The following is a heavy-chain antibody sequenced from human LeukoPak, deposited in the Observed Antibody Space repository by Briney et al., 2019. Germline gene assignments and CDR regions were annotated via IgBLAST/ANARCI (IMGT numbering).Heavy chain of an antibody. CDR2: ISGSGGST. CDR1: GFTFSSYS. D-gene: IGHD3-3*01. V-gene: IGHV3-23*01. CDR3: AKDQYYDFWSGYYNAFDY. J-gene: IGHJ4*02. Sequence: GGSLRLSCAASGFTFSSYSMNWVRQAPGKGLEWVSAISGSGGSTYYADSVKGRFTISRDNSKNTLDLQMNSLRAEDTAVYYCAKDQYYDFWSGYYNAFDYWGQGTLVTVSS.